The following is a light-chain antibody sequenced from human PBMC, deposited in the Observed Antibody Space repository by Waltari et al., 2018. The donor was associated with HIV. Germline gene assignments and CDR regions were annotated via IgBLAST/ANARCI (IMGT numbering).Light chain of an antibody. J-gene: IGLJ1*01. V-gene: IGLV1-47*01. Sequence: QSVLTQPPSASGPPGQRVTISCSGSNFNIGSNYVYWYQHVPGAAPKLLIYRNDQRPSGVPDRFSGSKSGTSASLAISGLRSEDEADYYCAAWDDSLSGFYVLGTGTKVTVL. CDR1: NFNIGSNY. CDR3: AAWDDSLSGFYV. CDR2: RND.